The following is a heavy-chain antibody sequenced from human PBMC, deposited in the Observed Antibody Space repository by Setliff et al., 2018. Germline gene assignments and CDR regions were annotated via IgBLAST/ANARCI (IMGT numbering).Heavy chain of an antibody. CDR3: AKGGTYRYFDF. Sequence: KTSETLSLTCTVSGGPFSGASIWSWIRQPPGKGLEFIGYVYYSGTAKYDPSLESRAIMSVDASKNEISLKLKSVTAADTAVYYCAKGGTYRYFDFWGQGALVTVSS. CDR2: VYYSGTA. V-gene: IGHV4-59*01. D-gene: IGHD1-1*01. J-gene: IGHJ4*02. CDR1: GGPFSGAS.